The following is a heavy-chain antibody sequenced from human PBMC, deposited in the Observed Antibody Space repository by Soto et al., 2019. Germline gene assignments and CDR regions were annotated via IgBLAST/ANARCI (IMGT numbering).Heavy chain of an antibody. J-gene: IGHJ5*02. D-gene: IGHD2-15*01. CDR1: GDAISSGDFY. CDR3: AGGLCRGGICFEKWVDP. V-gene: IGHV4-31*02. Sequence: QVRLQESGPGLVKPSETLSLTCSVSGDAISSGDFYWSWIRQFPGRVPEWLGYIFHSGSAYYSPSLQRRAAISIHTSKKQFSLGVRSVTAADTAMYYCAGGLCRGGICFEKWVDPWGQGELVTVSS. CDR2: IFHSGSA.